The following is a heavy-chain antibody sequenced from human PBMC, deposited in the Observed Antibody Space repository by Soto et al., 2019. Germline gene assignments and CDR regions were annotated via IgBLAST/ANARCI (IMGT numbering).Heavy chain of an antibody. CDR3: AKAAYYYDSSGYPPLGDY. J-gene: IGHJ4*02. D-gene: IGHD3-22*01. Sequence: GGSLRLSCTASGFTFSRHAMTWVRQAPGKGLEWVSGLSDSGGSIYYADSVKGRFTISRDNSMNTLYLQMNTLRAEDTAIYYCAKAAYYYDSSGYPPLGDYWGQGTLVTVSS. V-gene: IGHV3-23*01. CDR2: LSDSGGSI. CDR1: GFTFSRHA.